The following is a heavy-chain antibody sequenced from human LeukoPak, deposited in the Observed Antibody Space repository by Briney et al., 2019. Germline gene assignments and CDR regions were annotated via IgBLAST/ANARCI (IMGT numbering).Heavy chain of an antibody. D-gene: IGHD3-10*01. CDR3: ARDSSMLRGPLVIYYFDF. V-gene: IGHV3-23*01. Sequence: GGSLRLSCAASAFNFITYAMSWVRQAPGKGLEWVSTIGGGGDVTYYADSVKGRFTISRDNSKNTLYLQMNSLRVEDTAVYYCARDSSMLRGPLVIYYFDFWGQGTLVTVSS. CDR1: AFNFITYA. J-gene: IGHJ4*02. CDR2: IGGGGDVT.